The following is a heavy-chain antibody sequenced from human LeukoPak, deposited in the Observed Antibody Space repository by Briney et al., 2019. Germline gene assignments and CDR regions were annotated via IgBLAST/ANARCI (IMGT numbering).Heavy chain of an antibody. CDR1: GYLFRGYY. V-gene: IGHV1-2*02. CDR3: AMNEGRIHFDY. D-gene: IGHD2/OR15-2a*01. J-gene: IGHJ4*02. Sequence: VASVKVSCKASGYLFRGYYIHWVRQAPGQGLEWMGWINPNNDDTKYSQKFQGRITMTRDTSIGTAYMELSSLRSEDTAVYYCAMNEGRIHFDYWDQGTLVTVSS. CDR2: INPNNDDT.